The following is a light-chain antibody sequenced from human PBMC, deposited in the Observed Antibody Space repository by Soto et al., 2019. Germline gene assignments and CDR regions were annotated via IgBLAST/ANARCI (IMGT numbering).Light chain of an antibody. CDR3: QQYSNWPPGT. CDR2: GAS. CDR1: QSVGSN. J-gene: IGKJ1*01. Sequence: EIVMTQSPATLSVSPGERATLSCRASQSVGSNLAWYHQKPGQAPRLLIYGASTRATGIPARFSGSGSGTEFTLTISSLQSEDFAVYYCQQYSNWPPGTFGQGTKVEIK. V-gene: IGKV3-15*01.